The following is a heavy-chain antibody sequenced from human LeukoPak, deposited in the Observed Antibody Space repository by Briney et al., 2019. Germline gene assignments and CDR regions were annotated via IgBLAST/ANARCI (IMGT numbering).Heavy chain of an antibody. CDR3: ARIGLEDYFDY. D-gene: IGHD3-3*01. CDR2: INHSGST. V-gene: IGHV4-34*01. CDR1: GGSFSGYY. Sequence: SETLFLTCAVYGGSFSGYYWSWIRQPPGKGLEWIGEINHSGSTNYNPSLKSRVTISVDTSKNQFSLKLSSVTAADTAVYYCARIGLEDYFDYWGQGTLATVSS. J-gene: IGHJ4*02.